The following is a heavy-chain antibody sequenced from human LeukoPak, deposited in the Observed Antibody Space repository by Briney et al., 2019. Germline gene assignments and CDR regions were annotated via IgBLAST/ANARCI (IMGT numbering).Heavy chain of an antibody. V-gene: IGHV3-11*04. CDR2: ISRSGSTK. CDR1: GFTFSDYN. CDR3: ARDGQVFGVVINDY. Sequence: SGGSLRLSCAASGFTFSDYNMRWIRQAPGKGLEWVSSISRSGSTKYYADSVKGRFTISRDNAKNSLYLQMNSLRAEDTAVYYCARDGQVFGVVINDYWGQGTLVTVSS. D-gene: IGHD3-3*01. J-gene: IGHJ4*02.